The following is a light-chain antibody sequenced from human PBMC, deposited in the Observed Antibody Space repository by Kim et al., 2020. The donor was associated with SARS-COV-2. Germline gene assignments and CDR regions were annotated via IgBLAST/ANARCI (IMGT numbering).Light chain of an antibody. CDR1: QSVSRG. CDR2: AAS. V-gene: IGKV1-5*03. CDR3: QQYNSDLYT. Sequence: ASVGDRVIITCRASQSVSRGLAWYQQKPGKAPKLLIYAASSLGSGVPSRFSGSGSGTEFILTISNLQPDDFATYYCQQYNSDLYTFGQGTKVDIK. J-gene: IGKJ2*01.